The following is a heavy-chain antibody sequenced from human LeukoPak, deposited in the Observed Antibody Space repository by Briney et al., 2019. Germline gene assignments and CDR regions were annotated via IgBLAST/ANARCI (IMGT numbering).Heavy chain of an antibody. CDR1: GYSFTNYW. CDR3: ARCGRDYSAWFDP. Sequence: GESLKISCKGSGYSFTNYWIGWVRQMPGKGLEWMGIIYPGDSETMYSPSFQGQVTISADKSISTAYLQWSSLKASDTAMYYCARCGRDYSAWFDPWGQGTLVTVSS. J-gene: IGHJ5*02. V-gene: IGHV5-51*01. CDR2: IYPGDSET. D-gene: IGHD4-17*01.